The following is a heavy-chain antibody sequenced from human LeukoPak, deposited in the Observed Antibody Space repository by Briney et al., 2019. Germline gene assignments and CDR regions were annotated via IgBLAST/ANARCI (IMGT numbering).Heavy chain of an antibody. D-gene: IGHD3-22*01. J-gene: IGHJ4*02. CDR3: ASLGYTDYYGSSGYSDY. Sequence: GGSLRLSCAASGFTFSSYWMHWVRQAPGKGLVWVSRINSDGSSTSYADSVKGRFTISRDNAKNTLYLQMNSLRAEDTAVYYCASLGYTDYYGSSGYSDYWGQGTLVTVSS. CDR2: INSDGSST. V-gene: IGHV3-74*01. CDR1: GFTFSSYW.